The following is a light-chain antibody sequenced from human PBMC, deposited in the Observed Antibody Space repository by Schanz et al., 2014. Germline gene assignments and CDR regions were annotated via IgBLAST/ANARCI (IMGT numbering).Light chain of an antibody. V-gene: IGLV1-40*01. CDR2: HTD. Sequence: QSVLTQSPSVSGAPGQRVTISCTGSSSNIGAGYDVHWYQQLPGTAPKLLLYHTDNRPSGVPDRFSGSKSGTSASLAITGXXXXDEAVYYCQSYDSSLSGWVFGGGTKLTVL. CDR3: QSYDSSLSGWV. CDR1: SSNIGAGYD. J-gene: IGLJ3*02.